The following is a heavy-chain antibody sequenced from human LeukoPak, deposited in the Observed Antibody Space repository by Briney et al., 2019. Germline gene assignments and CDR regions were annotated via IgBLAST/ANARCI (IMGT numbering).Heavy chain of an antibody. J-gene: IGHJ4*02. CDR1: GYSFTNFW. CDR3: ARLGYCSRSTCYAFDY. Sequence: GESLKISCKGSGYSFTNFWIGWVRQIPGKGLEWMGIIYPGDSDTRYNPSFQGQVTISADKSISTAYLQWSSLKASDTAMYYCARLGYCSRSTCYAFDYWGQGTLVTASS. V-gene: IGHV5-51*01. CDR2: IYPGDSDT. D-gene: IGHD2-2*01.